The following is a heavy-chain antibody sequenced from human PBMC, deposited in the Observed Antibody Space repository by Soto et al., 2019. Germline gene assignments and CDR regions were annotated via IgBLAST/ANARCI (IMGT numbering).Heavy chain of an antibody. CDR2: INHSGST. J-gene: IGHJ6*03. Sequence: PSETLSLTCAVYGGSFSGYYWSWIRQPPGKGLEWIGEINHSGSTNYNPSLKSRVTISVDTSKNQFSLKLSSVTAADTAVYYCARGYSNFGVVIRYYYYMDVWGKGTTVTVSS. CDR1: GGSFSGYY. D-gene: IGHD3-3*01. CDR3: ARGYSNFGVVIRYYYYMDV. V-gene: IGHV4-34*01.